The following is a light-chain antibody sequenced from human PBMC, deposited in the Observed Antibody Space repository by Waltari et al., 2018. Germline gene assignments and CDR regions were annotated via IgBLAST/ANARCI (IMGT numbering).Light chain of an antibody. Sequence: ELVLMQSPGTLSLSPGERATLSCRASQSVSSSYLAWYQQKPGQAPRLLIYGASSRATGIPDRFSGSGSGTEFSLTISRLEPEDFAVYYCQQYGSSPRTFGPGTKVDIK. CDR3: QQYGSSPRT. CDR1: QSVSSSY. V-gene: IGKV3-20*01. J-gene: IGKJ3*01. CDR2: GAS.